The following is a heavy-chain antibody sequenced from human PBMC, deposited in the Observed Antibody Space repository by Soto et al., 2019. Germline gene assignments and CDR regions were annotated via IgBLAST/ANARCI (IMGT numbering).Heavy chain of an antibody. V-gene: IGHV3-23*01. Sequence: EVQLLESGGGLVQPGGSLRLSCAASGFTFSSYAMSWVRQAPGKGLEWVSAISGSGGSTYYADSVKGRFTISSDNSKNTLYLQMNSLRADDTAVYYCATPLRGHMTTVTTMDYWGQGTLVTVSS. CDR2: ISGSGGST. J-gene: IGHJ4*02. CDR3: ATPLRGHMTTVTTMDY. CDR1: GFTFSSYA. D-gene: IGHD4-17*01.